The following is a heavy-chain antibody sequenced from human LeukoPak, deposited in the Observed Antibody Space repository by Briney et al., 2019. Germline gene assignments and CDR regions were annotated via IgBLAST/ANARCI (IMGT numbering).Heavy chain of an antibody. CDR1: GGTFAIYA. V-gene: IGHV1-69*04. Sequence: GASVTVSYTASGGTFAIYAISWVRQAPGQGREWMGRIIPILGIANYAQKFQGRVTITADKSTSTAYMELSSLRSEDTAVYYCAREVVEMATIRYWYFDYWGQGTLVTVSS. CDR3: AREVVEMATIRYWYFDY. CDR2: IIPILGIA. J-gene: IGHJ4*02. D-gene: IGHD5-24*01.